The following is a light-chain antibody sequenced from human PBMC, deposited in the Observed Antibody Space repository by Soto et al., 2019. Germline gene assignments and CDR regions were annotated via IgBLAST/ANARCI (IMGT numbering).Light chain of an antibody. V-gene: IGKV1-8*01. CDR1: QGISSY. CDR2: KAS. J-gene: IGKJ1*01. CDR3: QQYNSYSWT. Sequence: AIRMTQSPSSFSASTGDRVTITCRASQGISSYLAWYQKKPGKDPKLLIYKASSLESGVPSRFSGSGSGTEFTLTISRLQTDDFATYYCQQYNSYSWTFGQGTKVDI.